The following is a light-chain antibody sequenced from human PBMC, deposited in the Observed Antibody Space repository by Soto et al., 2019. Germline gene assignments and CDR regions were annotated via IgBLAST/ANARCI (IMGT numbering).Light chain of an antibody. CDR1: QSISSW. J-gene: IGKJ1*01. CDR3: HQPNSRPWT. CDR2: KAS. V-gene: IGKV1-5*03. Sequence: DIQMTQSPSTLSASVGDRVTITCRASQSISSWLAWYQQKPGKAPKFLIFKASSLESGVPSRFRGRGSGTEFTLTISSLQPDDLAGYCCHQPNSRPWTFGRGTKVDIK.